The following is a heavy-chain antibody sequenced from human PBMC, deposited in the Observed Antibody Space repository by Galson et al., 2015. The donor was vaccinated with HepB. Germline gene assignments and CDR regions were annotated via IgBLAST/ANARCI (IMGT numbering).Heavy chain of an antibody. CDR3: ARLKGKQPGEFYYYYAMDV. D-gene: IGHD1-14*01. CDR1: GYSFTSYW. CDR2: IYPGDSDT. Sequence: QSGAAVKKPGESLKISCKGSGYSFTSYWIGWVRQMPGKGLEWMGIIYPGDSDTRYSPSFQGQVTISADKSISTAYLQWSSLKASDTAMYYCARLKGKQPGEFYYYYAMDVWGQGTTVTVSS. V-gene: IGHV5-51*01. J-gene: IGHJ6*02.